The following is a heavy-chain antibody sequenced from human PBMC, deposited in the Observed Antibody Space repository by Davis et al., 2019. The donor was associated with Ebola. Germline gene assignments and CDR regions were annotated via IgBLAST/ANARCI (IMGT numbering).Heavy chain of an antibody. J-gene: IGHJ5*02. V-gene: IGHV1-8*01. CDR1: GFSFPRYE. CDR2: MNPNTGKT. D-gene: IGHD7-27*01. Sequence: AASVHVSCKAFGFSFPRYEMNWVRPATGQGLEWMGWMNPNTGKTGYAQKFQGRVSLTMDTSISTSYMELSSLTADDKAIYYCARGVAYLGRFDPWGQGTLVTVSS. CDR3: ARGVAYLGRFDP.